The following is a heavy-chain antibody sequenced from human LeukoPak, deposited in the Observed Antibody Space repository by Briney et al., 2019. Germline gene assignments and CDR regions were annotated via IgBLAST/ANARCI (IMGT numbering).Heavy chain of an antibody. J-gene: IGHJ4*02. V-gene: IGHV3-23*01. CDR3: APLGCGGSCYRFDY. CDR2: ITGSGGST. Sequence: GGSLRLSCAASGFTFSSYAMSWVRQAPGKGLEWVSAITGSGGSTYYADSVKGRFTISRDNSKNTLYLQMNSLRAEDTAVYYSAPLGCGGSCYRFDYWGQGTLVTVSS. CDR1: GFTFSSYA. D-gene: IGHD2-15*01.